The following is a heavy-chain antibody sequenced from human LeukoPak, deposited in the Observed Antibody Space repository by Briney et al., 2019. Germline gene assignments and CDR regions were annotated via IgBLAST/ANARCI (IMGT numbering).Heavy chain of an antibody. J-gene: IGHJ5*02. Sequence: SVKVSCKASGGTFSSYAISWVRQAPGQGLEWMGGIIPIFGTANYAQKFQGRVTITTDESTSTAYMELSSLRSEDTAVYYCARLVGPLAYSEFDPWGQGTLVTVSS. CDR1: GGTFSSYA. D-gene: IGHD2-21*01. CDR3: ARLVGPLAYSEFDP. CDR2: IIPIFGTA. V-gene: IGHV1-69*05.